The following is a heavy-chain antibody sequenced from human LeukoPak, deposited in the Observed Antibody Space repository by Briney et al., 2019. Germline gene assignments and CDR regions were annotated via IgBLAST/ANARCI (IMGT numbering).Heavy chain of an antibody. CDR1: GGSISSSNW. D-gene: IGHD3-10*01. CDR3: ARVGFRDYYGMDV. Sequence: SGTLSLTCAVSGGSISSSNWWSWVRQPPGKGLEWIGEIYHSGSTNYNPSLKSRVTISVDKSKNQFSLKLSSVTAAGTAVYYCARVGFRDYYGMDVWGQGTTVTVSS. V-gene: IGHV4-4*02. CDR2: IYHSGST. J-gene: IGHJ6*02.